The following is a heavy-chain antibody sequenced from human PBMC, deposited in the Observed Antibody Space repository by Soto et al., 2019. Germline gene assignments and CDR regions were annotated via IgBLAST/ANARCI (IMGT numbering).Heavy chain of an antibody. CDR2: MNPNSGNI. CDR1: GYAFSSND. CDR3: ARDDRSSSNYAMDV. V-gene: IGHV1-8*01. Sequence: ASVKVSCKASGYAFSSNDINWVRQATGQGLEWMGWMNPNSGNIGYAQKFQGRVTMTRNTSISTAYMELSSLRSEDTAVYYCARDDRSSSNYAMDVWGQGTTVTVSS. J-gene: IGHJ6*02. D-gene: IGHD3-9*01.